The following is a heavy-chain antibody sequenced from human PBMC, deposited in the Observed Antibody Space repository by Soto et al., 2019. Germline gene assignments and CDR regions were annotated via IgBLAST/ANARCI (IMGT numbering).Heavy chain of an antibody. CDR2: IDWKGEAI. D-gene: IGHD2-15*01. J-gene: IGHJ6*03. V-gene: IGHV3-9*01. CDR3: AKDYYCSAENCFSAYRTYFLDV. CDR1: GFTFEEYA. Sequence: EVQLVESGGGLVQPGRSLTLSCAASGFTFEEYAVHWVRRHPVKGLEWVAGIDWKGEAIGYADSVKGRFTVSRDYARKSLFLQMNSLTLDDTAVYYCAKDYYCSAENCFSAYRTYFLDVWGKGTTVTVSS.